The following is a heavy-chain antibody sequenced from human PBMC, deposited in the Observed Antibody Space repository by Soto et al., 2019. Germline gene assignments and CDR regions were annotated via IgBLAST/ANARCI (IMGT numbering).Heavy chain of an antibody. CDR3: VRDSGWPILNFDS. V-gene: IGHV3-30*03. D-gene: IGHD3-10*01. Sequence: PGGSLRLSCTASGFDFRSYGIHWVRQAPGRGLEWVAAASYDGSETYYADSAKGRFTVSKEISKNTAFLQMNALRHEDTAVYFCVRDSGWPILNFDSWGQGTLV. CDR1: GFDFRSYG. J-gene: IGHJ4*02. CDR2: ASYDGSET.